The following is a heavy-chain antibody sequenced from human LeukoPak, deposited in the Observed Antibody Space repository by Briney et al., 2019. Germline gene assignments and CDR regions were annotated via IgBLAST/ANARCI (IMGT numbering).Heavy chain of an antibody. D-gene: IGHD3-10*01. Sequence: GQSLKISCKGSGYIFTTYWIGWVRQMPGKGLEWMGIIYPGDSDTRYSPSFQGQVTISADKSISTAYLQWSSLKASDTAMYYCARRATLVRGVISYYFDDWGQGSLVTVSS. CDR1: GYIFTTYW. CDR2: IYPGDSDT. V-gene: IGHV5-51*01. CDR3: ARRATLVRGVISYYFDD. J-gene: IGHJ4*02.